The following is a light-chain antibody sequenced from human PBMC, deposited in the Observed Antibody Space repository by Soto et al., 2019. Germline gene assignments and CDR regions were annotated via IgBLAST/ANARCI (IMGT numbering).Light chain of an antibody. V-gene: IGKV1-5*03. J-gene: IGKJ1*01. CDR3: QQYKSYWT. CDR1: QSISSW. Sequence: DIQMTKSPSTLSASVXDRVTITCRASQSISSWLAWYQQKPGKAPKLLIYKASSLESGVPSRFSGSGSGTEFTLTISILQPDDFATYYCQQYKSYWTFGQGTKVDI. CDR2: KAS.